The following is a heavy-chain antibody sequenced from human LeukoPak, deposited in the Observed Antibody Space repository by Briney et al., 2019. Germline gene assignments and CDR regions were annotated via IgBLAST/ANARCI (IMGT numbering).Heavy chain of an antibody. D-gene: IGHD6-13*01. CDR3: ARDSWSYSSSWYGRLDYFDY. J-gene: IGHJ4*02. V-gene: IGHV4-4*07. CDR1: GGSKSSYY. CDR2: LYTSGTT. Sequence: SQTLALMRTVSGGSKSSYYWRWIRQPAGKGLVWIGRLYTSGTTNYNPSLKSRVTMSVDTSKNQFSLKLSSVTAAETAVYYCARDSWSYSSSWYGRLDYFDYWGQGTLVTVSS.